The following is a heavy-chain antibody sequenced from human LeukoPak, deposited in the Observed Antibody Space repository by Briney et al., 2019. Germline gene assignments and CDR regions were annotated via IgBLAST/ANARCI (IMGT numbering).Heavy chain of an antibody. D-gene: IGHD7-27*01. CDR1: GFTFSNYV. V-gene: IGHV3-23*01. CDR3: AKDNLELGGFDY. Sequence: PGGSLRLSCVASGFTFSNYVMTWVRQAPGKGLEWVATITGSGSGTFYVNSVKGRFTISRDNAKNSLYLQMNSLRDEDTAVYYCAKDNLELGGFDYWGQGTLVTVSS. CDR2: ITGSGSGT. J-gene: IGHJ4*02.